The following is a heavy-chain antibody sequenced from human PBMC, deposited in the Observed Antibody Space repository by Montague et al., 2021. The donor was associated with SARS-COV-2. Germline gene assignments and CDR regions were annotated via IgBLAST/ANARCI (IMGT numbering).Heavy chain of an antibody. D-gene: IGHD3-9*01. CDR2: VDHSGNT. CDR1: GGSFHIFS. J-gene: IGHJ3*02. CDR3: ATYYDILPGYYIDAFDI. Sequence: SETLSLTCAVYGGSFHIFSWGWIRQSPGKGLEWIGEVDHSGNTKYNPSLKSRVTISVDTSKNQFSLNLTSVTAADTAVYYCATYYDILPGYYIDAFDIWGQGTMVTVSS. V-gene: IGHV4-34*01.